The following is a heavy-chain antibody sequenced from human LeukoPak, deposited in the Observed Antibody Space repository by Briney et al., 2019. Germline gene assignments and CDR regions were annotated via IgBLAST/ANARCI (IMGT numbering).Heavy chain of an antibody. D-gene: IGHD3-3*01. J-gene: IGHJ4*02. CDR2: INPNSGDT. CDR1: GYTFTGYY. Sequence: WASVKVSCKASGYTFTGYYMHWVRQAPGQGLEWMGWINPNSGDTNYAQKFQGRVTMTRDTSVTTAYMELSSLRSDDTAIFYCATVASIRRFYFDFWGQGTLVTVSS. V-gene: IGHV1-2*02. CDR3: ATVASIRRFYFDF.